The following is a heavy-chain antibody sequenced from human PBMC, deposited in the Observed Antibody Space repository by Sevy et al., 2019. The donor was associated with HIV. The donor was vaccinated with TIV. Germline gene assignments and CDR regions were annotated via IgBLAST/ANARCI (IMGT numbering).Heavy chain of an antibody. CDR2: LYHSGST. CDR1: GFSITTAYY. CDR3: AIRDYYDSGGYYSYYFGS. D-gene: IGHD3-22*01. J-gene: IGHJ4*02. Sequence: SETLSLTCAVSGFSITTAYYWGWIRQPPGKGPERIGSLYHSGSTSFNPSLKSRVTISVDTSKNDFSLKLGSVTAAATAAYYCAIRDYYDSGGYYSYYFGSWGQGTLVTVSS. V-gene: IGHV4-38-2*01.